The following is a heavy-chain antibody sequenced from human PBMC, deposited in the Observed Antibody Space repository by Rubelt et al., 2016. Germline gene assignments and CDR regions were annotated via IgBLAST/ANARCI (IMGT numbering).Heavy chain of an antibody. CDR2: ISSNGGST. Sequence: LSCAASGFTFSSYSMNWVRQAPGKGLEYVSAISSNGGSTYYADSVKGRFTISRDNSKNTLYLQMNSLRAEDTAVYYCARDAGGELGVWRRFDIWGQGTMVTVSS. CDR1: GFTFSSYS. J-gene: IGHJ3*02. CDR3: ARDAGGELGVWRRFDI. D-gene: IGHD1-26*01. V-gene: IGHV3-64*04.